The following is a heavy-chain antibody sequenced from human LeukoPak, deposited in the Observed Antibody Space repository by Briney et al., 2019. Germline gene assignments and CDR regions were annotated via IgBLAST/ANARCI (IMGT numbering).Heavy chain of an antibody. J-gene: IGHJ4*02. CDR3: AKGGDFWSGEFDY. Sequence: PGGSLRLSCAASGFTFSSYAMSWVRQAPGKGLEWVAAISGSGGSTYYADSVKGRFTISRDNSKNTLYLQMNSLRAEDTAVYYCAKGGDFWSGEFDYWGQGTLVTVSS. CDR1: GFTFSSYA. CDR2: ISGSGGST. V-gene: IGHV3-23*01. D-gene: IGHD3-3*01.